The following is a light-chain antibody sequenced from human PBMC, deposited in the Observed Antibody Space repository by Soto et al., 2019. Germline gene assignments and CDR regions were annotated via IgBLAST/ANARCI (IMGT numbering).Light chain of an antibody. V-gene: IGKV3D-20*02. J-gene: IGKJ1*01. Sequence: EIVLTQSPGTLSLSPGETATLSCRASQTIGRNYLAWYQQKPGQAPRLLIFGTSTRATGIPDRFSGSGSGTDFTLSISRLEPEDFAVYYCQQGSTWPTFGQGTKVDIK. CDR3: QQGSTWPT. CDR1: QTIGRNY. CDR2: GTS.